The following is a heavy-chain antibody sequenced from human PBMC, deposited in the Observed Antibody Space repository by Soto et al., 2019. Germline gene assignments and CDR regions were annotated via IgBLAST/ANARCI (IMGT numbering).Heavy chain of an antibody. CDR3: ARDGGDGKHFDL. V-gene: IGHV3-33*01. CDR1: GFTFSDYS. Sequence: QVQLVESGGGVVQPGRSLRLSCAASGFTFSDYSMHWVRQAPGKGLEWVAVIWYDGSHKFYADSVQGRFTISRDNPKNTLYMDVNSVRDDDTAVYYCARDGGDGKHFDLWGQGTLVTVSS. J-gene: IGHJ4*02. CDR2: IWYDGSHK.